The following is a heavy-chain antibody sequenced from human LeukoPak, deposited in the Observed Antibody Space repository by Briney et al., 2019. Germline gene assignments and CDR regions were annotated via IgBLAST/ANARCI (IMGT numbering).Heavy chain of an antibody. CDR2: IYHSGST. CDR3: ARLGLWSGINWFDP. CDR1: GGSISSGGYS. Sequence: SQTLSLTCAVSGGSISSGGYSWSWIRQPPGKGLEWIGYIYHSGSTYYNPSLKSRVTISVDRSKNQFSLKLSSVTAADTAVYYCARLGLWSGINWFDPWGQGTLVTVSS. V-gene: IGHV4-30-2*01. D-gene: IGHD3-3*01. J-gene: IGHJ5*02.